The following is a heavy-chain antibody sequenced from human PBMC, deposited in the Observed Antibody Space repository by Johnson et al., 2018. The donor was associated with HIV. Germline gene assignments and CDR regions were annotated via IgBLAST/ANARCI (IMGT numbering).Heavy chain of an antibody. CDR1: GFAFSGYA. CDR3: AIPYFFDSGNYR. V-gene: IGHV3-64*07. J-gene: IGHJ3*01. Sequence: EVQVVESGGGVVQPRRSLRLSCAASGFAFSGYAMHWVRQAPGEGLEYVSAISRDGVNTFYADSVKDRFTIFRDNSKNTLYLQMGSLRPEDMGIYYCAIPYFFDSGNYRWGQGTVVTVSS. D-gene: IGHD4-23*01. CDR2: ISRDGVNT.